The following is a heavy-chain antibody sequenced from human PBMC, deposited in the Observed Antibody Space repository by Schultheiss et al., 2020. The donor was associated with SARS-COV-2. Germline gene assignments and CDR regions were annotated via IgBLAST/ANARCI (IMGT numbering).Heavy chain of an antibody. Sequence: GGSLRLSCAASGFTFSSYGMHWVRQAPGKGLEWVAVIWYDGSNKYYADSVKGRFTISRDNSKNTLYLQMNSLRAEDTAVYYCARGAGFRGVLDYWGQVTLVTVSS. CDR2: IWYDGSNK. J-gene: IGHJ4*02. D-gene: IGHD3-10*01. CDR3: ARGAGFRGVLDY. CDR1: GFTFSSYG. V-gene: IGHV3-33*08.